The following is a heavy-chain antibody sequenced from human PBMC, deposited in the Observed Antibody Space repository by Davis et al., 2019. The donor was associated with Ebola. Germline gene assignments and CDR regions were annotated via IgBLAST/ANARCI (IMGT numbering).Heavy chain of an antibody. D-gene: IGHD5-12*01. V-gene: IGHV6-1*01. J-gene: IGHJ5*02. Sequence: HSQTLSLTCAISGDSVSSGSAAWNWIRRSPSRGLEWLGRTYYNSKWYNDYAVSVKSRITINPDTSKNQFSLQLNSVTPEDTAVYYCARGWLRGWFDPWGQGTLVTVSS. CDR2: TYYNSKWYN. CDR1: GDSVSSGSAA. CDR3: ARGWLRGWFDP.